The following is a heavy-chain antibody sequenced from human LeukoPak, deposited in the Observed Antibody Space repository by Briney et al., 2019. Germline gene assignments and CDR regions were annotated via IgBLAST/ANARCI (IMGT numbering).Heavy chain of an antibody. D-gene: IGHD6-19*01. CDR2: ISSSGSTI. CDR3: ARASGWYRSGDY. CDR1: GFTFSDYY. V-gene: IGHV3-11*01. J-gene: IGHJ4*02. Sequence: PGGSLRLSCAASGFTFSDYYMSCMRRAPGKGLEWVSYISSSGSTIYYADSVKGRFTISRDNAKNSLYLQMNSLRAEDTAVYYCARASGWYRSGDYWGQGTLVTVSS.